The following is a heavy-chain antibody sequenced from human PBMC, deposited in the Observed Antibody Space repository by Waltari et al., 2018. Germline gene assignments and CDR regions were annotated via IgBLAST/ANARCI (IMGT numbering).Heavy chain of an antibody. D-gene: IGHD3-9*01. Sequence: QVQLQESGPGLVRPSQTLSLTCTVSGGSISSGSVYWTWIRQPAGKGLEWVGHIFTSGSTKYNPSLKSRVSVSLDTSENQFSLRLSSVTAADTVVYYCARDEARYYDIMTGGGYYGLDVWGQGTTVTVSS. V-gene: IGHV4-61*02. J-gene: IGHJ6*02. CDR1: GGSISSGSVY. CDR2: IFTSGST. CDR3: ARDEARYYDIMTGGGYYGLDV.